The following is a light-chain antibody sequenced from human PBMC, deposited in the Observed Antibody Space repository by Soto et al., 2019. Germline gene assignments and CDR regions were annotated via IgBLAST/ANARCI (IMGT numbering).Light chain of an antibody. CDR2: DAS. J-gene: IGKJ2*01. CDR1: QSVSSY. V-gene: IGKV3-11*01. CDR3: QQRSNWPPYT. Sequence: EIVLTQSPATLSLSPGERATLSCRASQSVSSYLAWYQKKPGQAPRLLIYDASNRATGIPARFSGSGSGTAFTLTISSLEPEDFAVYYCQQRSNWPPYTFGQGTKLEIK.